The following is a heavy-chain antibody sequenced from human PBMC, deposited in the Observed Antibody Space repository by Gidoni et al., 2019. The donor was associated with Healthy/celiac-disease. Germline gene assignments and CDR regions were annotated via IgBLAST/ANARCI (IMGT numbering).Heavy chain of an antibody. CDR3: AKDEVGAAYYYYGMDV. V-gene: IGHV3-23*01. CDR1: GFTFSSYA. J-gene: IGHJ6*02. CDR2: ISGSGGST. D-gene: IGHD1-26*01. Sequence: EVQLLESGGGLVQPGGSLRLSCAASGFTFSSYAMSWVRQAPGKGLEWVSAISGSGGSTYYADSVKGRFTISRDNSKNTLYLQMNSLRAEDTAVYYCAKDEVGAAYYYYGMDVWGQGTTVTVSS.